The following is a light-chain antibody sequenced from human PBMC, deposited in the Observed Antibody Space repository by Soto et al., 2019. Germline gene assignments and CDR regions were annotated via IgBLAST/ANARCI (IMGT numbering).Light chain of an antibody. CDR1: QSVSSY. CDR3: QQRSNWPRRFT. Sequence: EIVLTQPPATLSLSPGERATLSCRASQSVSSYLAWYQQKPGQAPRLLIYDASNRATGIPARFSGSGSGTDFTLTISSLEPEDFAVYYCQQRSNWPRRFTFGPGTKVDIK. CDR2: DAS. J-gene: IGKJ3*01. V-gene: IGKV3-11*01.